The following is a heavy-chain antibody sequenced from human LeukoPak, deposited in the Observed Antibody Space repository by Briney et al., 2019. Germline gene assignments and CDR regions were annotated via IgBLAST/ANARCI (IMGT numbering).Heavy chain of an antibody. CDR3: ARGGKVVVITTYVDY. CDR1: GFTFSTYI. J-gene: IGHJ4*02. CDR2: IGTSTSYI. Sequence: PGGSLRLSCAASGFTFSTYIMNWVRQTPGKGLEWVSSIGTSTSYIYYADSVKGRFTISRDNAKNSLYLQMNSLRAEDTAVYYCARGGKVVVITTYVDYWGQGTLVTVSS. V-gene: IGHV3-21*01. D-gene: IGHD3-22*01.